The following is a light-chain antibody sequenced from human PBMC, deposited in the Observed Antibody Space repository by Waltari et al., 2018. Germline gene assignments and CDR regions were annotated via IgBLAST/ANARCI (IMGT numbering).Light chain of an antibody. CDR3: SSYAGNNNVV. J-gene: IGLJ2*01. CDR2: EVS. Sequence: QSALTQPPSASGSPGQSVTISCTGTSSDVGGYNYVSWYQQHPGQAPKLMIYEVSKRPEGVPERFSGSKSGNTASLTVSGLRAEDEADYYCSSYAGNNNVVFGGGTKLTVL. V-gene: IGLV2-8*01. CDR1: SSDVGGYNY.